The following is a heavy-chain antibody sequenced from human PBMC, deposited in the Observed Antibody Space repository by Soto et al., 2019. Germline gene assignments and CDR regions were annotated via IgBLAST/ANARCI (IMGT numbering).Heavy chain of an antibody. CDR1: GYSFTNYG. Sequence: QVHLVQSGAEVKRPGASVTVSCKASGYSFTNYGISWVRQAPGQGLEWMGWISGHNGNTNYAQKLQGRVTMTTDTSTSTAYMELSSLRSEDTAVYYCARGYSRIVVVVAAPNYYYYGMDVWGQGTTVTVSS. J-gene: IGHJ6*02. D-gene: IGHD2-15*01. CDR2: ISGHNGNT. V-gene: IGHV1-18*01. CDR3: ARGYSRIVVVVAAPNYYYYGMDV.